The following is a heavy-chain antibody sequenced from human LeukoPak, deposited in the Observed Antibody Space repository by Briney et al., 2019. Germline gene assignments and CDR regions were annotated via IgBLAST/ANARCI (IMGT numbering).Heavy chain of an antibody. J-gene: IGHJ4*02. V-gene: IGHV1-46*01. Sequence: ASVKVSCKASGYTFTSYYMHWVRQAPGQGLEWMGIINPSGGSTSYAQKFQGRVTMTRDMSTSTVYMELSSLRSEDTAVYYCAREGRLAAYFDYWGQGTLVTVSS. CDR1: GYTFTSYY. CDR2: INPSGGST. CDR3: AREGRLAAYFDY.